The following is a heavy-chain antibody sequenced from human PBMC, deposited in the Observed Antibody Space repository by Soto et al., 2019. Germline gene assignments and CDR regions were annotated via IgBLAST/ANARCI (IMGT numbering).Heavy chain of an antibody. Sequence: LRLSCAASGFTFSACGMHWVRQAPGKGLEWLAVLSYHLSSEFYADAVKGRFTISRDNSKNTLYLQMNSLRPEDTAVYYCAKELDRYSAAWLDIDDWGQGTLVTVS. J-gene: IGHJ4*02. CDR3: AKELDRYSAAWLDIDD. V-gene: IGHV3-30*18. CDR2: LSYHLSSE. D-gene: IGHD1-26*01. CDR1: GFTFSACG.